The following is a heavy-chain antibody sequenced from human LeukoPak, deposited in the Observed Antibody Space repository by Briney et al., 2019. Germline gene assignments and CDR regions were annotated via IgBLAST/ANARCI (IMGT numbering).Heavy chain of an antibody. V-gene: IGHV3-74*01. J-gene: IGHJ5*02. Sequence: PGGSLRLSCAASGFTFSDYSMNWVRQAPGKGLVWVSRINNDGSRINYADFVKGRFTISRDNAKNTLYLQMNSLSAEDTAVYFCARAISGSGWDTWGQGTLVTVSS. CDR1: GFTFSDYS. CDR2: INNDGSRI. D-gene: IGHD6-25*01. CDR3: ARAISGSGWDT.